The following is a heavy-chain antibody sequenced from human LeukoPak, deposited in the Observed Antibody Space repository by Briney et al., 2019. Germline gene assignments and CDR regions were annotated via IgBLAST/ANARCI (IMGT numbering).Heavy chain of an antibody. CDR1: GGTFSSYA. J-gene: IGHJ5*02. D-gene: IGHD3-3*01. V-gene: IGHV1-69*05. CDR3: ARAELRFLEWLPTAWFDP. CDR2: IIPIFGTA. Sequence: SVKVSCKASGGTFSSYAISWVRQAPGQGLEWMGGIIPIFGTANYAQKFQGRVTITTDKSTSTAYMELSSLRSEDTAVYYCARAELRFLEWLPTAWFDPWGQGTLVTVSS.